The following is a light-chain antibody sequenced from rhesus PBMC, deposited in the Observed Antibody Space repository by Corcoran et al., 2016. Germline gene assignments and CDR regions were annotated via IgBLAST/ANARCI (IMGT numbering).Light chain of an antibody. J-gene: IGKJ4*01. V-gene: IGKV3-35*01. CDR2: DAS. CDR3: QQYSNWPLT. CDR1: QSVSSS. Sequence: EIVLTQSPATLSLSPGERATLSCRASQSVSSSLAWYQQQPGKAPRLLISDASSRATAIPDRFSGSWSWTDFTLTISSLEPEEVGVYYCQQYSNWPLTFGGGTKVELK.